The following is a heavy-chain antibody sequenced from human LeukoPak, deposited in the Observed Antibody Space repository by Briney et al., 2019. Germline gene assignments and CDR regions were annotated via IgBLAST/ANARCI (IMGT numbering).Heavy chain of an antibody. J-gene: IGHJ4*02. Sequence: PGGSLRLSCAASGFTFSGSAMHWVRQASGKGLEWVGRIRSKANSYATAYAASVKGRFTISRDDSKNTAYLQMNSLKTEDTAVYYCTTNPYYYGSGSYWGGYWGQGTLVTVSS. CDR1: GFTFSGSA. V-gene: IGHV3-73*01. CDR3: TTNPYYYGSGSYWGGY. D-gene: IGHD3-10*01. CDR2: IRSKANSYAT.